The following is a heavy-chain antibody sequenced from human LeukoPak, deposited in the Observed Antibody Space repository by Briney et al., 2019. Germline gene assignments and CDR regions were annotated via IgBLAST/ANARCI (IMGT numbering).Heavy chain of an antibody. CDR1: GGSISSGGYY. CDR2: IYYSGST. CDR3: ARVGRTPTRFDP. Sequence: SETLSLTCTVSGGSISSGGYYWSWIRQHPGKGLEWIGYIYYSGSTYYNPSLKSRVTMSVDTSKNQFSLKLSSVTAADTAVYYCARVGRTPTRFDPWGQETLVTVSS. J-gene: IGHJ5*02. V-gene: IGHV4-31*03. D-gene: IGHD1-26*01.